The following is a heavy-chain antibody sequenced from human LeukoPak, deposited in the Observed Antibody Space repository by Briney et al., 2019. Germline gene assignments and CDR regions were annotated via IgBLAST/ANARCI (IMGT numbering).Heavy chain of an antibody. CDR3: AKPSRGYYHGSGSYPLGYFDY. Sequence: PGGSLRLSCAASGFTFSSYGMHWVRQAPGKRLEWVAFIRYDGSNKYYADSVKGRFTISRDNSKNTLYLQMNSLRAEDTAVYYCAKPSRGYYHGSGSYPLGYFDYWGQGTLVTVSS. V-gene: IGHV3-30*02. D-gene: IGHD3-10*01. CDR2: IRYDGSNK. CDR1: GFTFSSYG. J-gene: IGHJ4*02.